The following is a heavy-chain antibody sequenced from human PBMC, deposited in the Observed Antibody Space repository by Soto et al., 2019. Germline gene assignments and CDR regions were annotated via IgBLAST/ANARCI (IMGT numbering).Heavy chain of an antibody. CDR1: GYTFTGYY. J-gene: IGHJ4*02. Sequence: QVQLVQSGAEVKKPGASVKVSCKASGYTFTGYYMHWVRQAPGQGLEWMGWINPNSGGTKYSQKFQGRVTITRDTSASTAYMELSSLRSEDTAVYYCARARGYSSSWYDYWGQGTLVTVSS. CDR3: ARARGYSSSWYDY. V-gene: IGHV1-2*02. D-gene: IGHD6-13*01. CDR2: INPNSGGT.